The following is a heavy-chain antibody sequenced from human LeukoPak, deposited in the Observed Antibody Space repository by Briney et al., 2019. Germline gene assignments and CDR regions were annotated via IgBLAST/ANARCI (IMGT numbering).Heavy chain of an antibody. Sequence: PGGSLRLSCAASGFTFSSYAMNWVRQAPGKGLEWVSAISGSGGSTYYADSVKGRFTISRDNSKNTLYLQMNSLRAEDTAVYYCAKDLPSAGWSGCYFPPASHFDYWGPGTLVTVSS. CDR1: GFTFSSYA. CDR2: ISGSGGST. J-gene: IGHJ4*02. D-gene: IGHD6-19*01. V-gene: IGHV3-23*01. CDR3: AKDLPSAGWSGCYFPPASHFDY.